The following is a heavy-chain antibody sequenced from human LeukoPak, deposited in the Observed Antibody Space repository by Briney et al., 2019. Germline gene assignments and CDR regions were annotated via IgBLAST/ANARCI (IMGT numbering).Heavy chain of an antibody. CDR1: GYTFSSYG. D-gene: IGHD6-13*01. Sequence: ASVKVSCKASGYTFSSYGISWVRQAPGQGLEWMGWISAYSGDTNLAQKLQGRVTMTTDTSTNTAYMELRSLRSDDTALYYCARDRYSSRALGVFDYWGQGALVTVSS. V-gene: IGHV1-18*01. J-gene: IGHJ4*02. CDR3: ARDRYSSRALGVFDY. CDR2: ISAYSGDT.